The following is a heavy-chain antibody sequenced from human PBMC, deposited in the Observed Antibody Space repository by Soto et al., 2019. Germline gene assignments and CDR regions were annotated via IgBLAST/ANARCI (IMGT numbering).Heavy chain of an antibody. V-gene: IGHV4-59*01. J-gene: IGHJ4*02. Sequence: PSETLSLTCTVSGGSIISGYWSWIRQPPGKGLEWIGYISYSGNTNYNPSLKSRVTMSVDTLKNQFSLRLSSVTTADTAVYYCAGLRGYAGSPIDYWGQGTLVTVSS. CDR1: GGSIISGY. D-gene: IGHD2-15*01. CDR2: ISYSGNT. CDR3: AGLRGYAGSPIDY.